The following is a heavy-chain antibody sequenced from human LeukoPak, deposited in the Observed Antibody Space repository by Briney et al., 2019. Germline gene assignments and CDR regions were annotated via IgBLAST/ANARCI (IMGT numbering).Heavy chain of an antibody. Sequence: SETLSLTCTVSGGSISSGDYYWSWIRQPPGKGLEWIGYIYYSGSTYYNPSLKSRVTISVDTSKNQFSLKLSSVTAADTAVYYCAKIYCSSITCYLDFWGQGTLVTVSS. J-gene: IGHJ4*02. CDR3: AKIYCSSITCYLDF. V-gene: IGHV4-30-4*01. D-gene: IGHD2-2*01. CDR2: IYYSGST. CDR1: GGSISSGDYY.